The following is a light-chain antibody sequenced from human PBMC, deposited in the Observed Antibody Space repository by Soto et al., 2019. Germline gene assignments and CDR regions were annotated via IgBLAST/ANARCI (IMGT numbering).Light chain of an antibody. Sequence: IEVTQSPSSLAASLGDRVTITCRASQTIGTYVNWYRQKSGAAPELLIYAASSLQSGVPSRFSGSGSGTDFTLTISSLQPEDFATYYCQQSYSTLTWTFGQGTKVDIK. V-gene: IGKV1-39*01. CDR2: AAS. CDR1: QTIGTY. J-gene: IGKJ1*01. CDR3: QQSYSTLTWT.